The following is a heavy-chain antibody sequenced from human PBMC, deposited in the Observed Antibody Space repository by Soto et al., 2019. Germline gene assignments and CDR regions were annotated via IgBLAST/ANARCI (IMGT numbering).Heavy chain of an antibody. CDR2: IIPIFGTA. J-gene: IGHJ6*02. D-gene: IGHD3-3*01. V-gene: IGHV1-69*13. Sequence: AASVKVSCKASGGTFSSYAISWVRQAPGQGLEWMGGIIPIFGTANYAQKFQGRVTITADESTSTAYMELSSLRSEDTAVYYCARATTTIFGVAYYYYGMDVWGQGTTVTVSS. CDR1: GGTFSSYA. CDR3: ARATTTIFGVAYYYYGMDV.